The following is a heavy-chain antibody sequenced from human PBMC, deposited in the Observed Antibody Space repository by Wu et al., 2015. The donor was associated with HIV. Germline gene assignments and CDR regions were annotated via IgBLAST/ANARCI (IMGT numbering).Heavy chain of an antibody. CDR3: AKADQRGYDYGHWNFDF. CDR2: MKPKSGDS. J-gene: IGHJ2*01. V-gene: IGHV1-8*01. CDR1: GYNFSNYD. Sequence: QVQLVQSGAEMKKPGASVKVSCKASGYNFSNYDINWVKLTPGQGLEWMGWMKPKSGDSGYAQRFLGRVTMTRDISTNTAYMELSSLRSDDTAVYFCAKADQRGYDYGHWNFDFVGPWHPGHC. D-gene: IGHD5-18*01.